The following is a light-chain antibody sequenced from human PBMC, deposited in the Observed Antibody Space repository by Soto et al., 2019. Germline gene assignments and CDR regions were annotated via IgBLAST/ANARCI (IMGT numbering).Light chain of an antibody. V-gene: IGKV4-1*01. J-gene: IGKJ2*01. Sequence: DIVMTQSPDSLAVSLGERATINCKSSQSVSYTSNSKNLSAWYQQKPGQPPKLLIYWASTRESGVPDRFSGSGSGTDFTLTISSLQAEDVAVYYCHQYCNTPYTFGQGTKLEIK. CDR1: QSVSYTSNSKNL. CDR2: WAS. CDR3: HQYCNTPYT.